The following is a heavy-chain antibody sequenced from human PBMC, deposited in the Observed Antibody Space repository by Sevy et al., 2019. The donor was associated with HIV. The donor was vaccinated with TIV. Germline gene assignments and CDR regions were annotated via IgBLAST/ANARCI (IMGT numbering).Heavy chain of an antibody. Sequence: GGSLRLSCAASGFTFSSYAMSWVRQAPGKGLEWVSTITGSGGGTFYADSVKGRFTISRDNSKNTLYLQMNSLRAEDTAVYYCANLGTYYYDGSGYYSQAPFDYWGQGTLVTVSS. CDR2: ITGSGGGT. V-gene: IGHV3-23*01. D-gene: IGHD3-22*01. CDR3: ANLGTYYYDGSGYYSQAPFDY. CDR1: GFTFSSYA. J-gene: IGHJ4*02.